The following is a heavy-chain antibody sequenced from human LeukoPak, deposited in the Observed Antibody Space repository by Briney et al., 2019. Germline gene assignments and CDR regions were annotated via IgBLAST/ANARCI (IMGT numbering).Heavy chain of an antibody. CDR2: ITGSGATT. J-gene: IGHJ5*02. CDR1: GFTFTSYA. V-gene: IGHV3-23*01. CDR3: AKTRSWGFDP. Sequence: GGSLRLSCAASGFTFTSYATTWVRQAPGKGLGWVSTITGSGATTYYADSVKGRFTIARDNSKNTVYLQMNSLRVEDTAVYYCAKTRSWGFDPWGQGTLVTVSS. D-gene: IGHD3-10*01.